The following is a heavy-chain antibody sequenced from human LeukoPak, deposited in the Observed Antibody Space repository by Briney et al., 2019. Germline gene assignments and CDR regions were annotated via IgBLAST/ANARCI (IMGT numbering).Heavy chain of an antibody. Sequence: SVKVSCKASGGTFSSYAISWVRQAPGQGLEWMGRIIPIFGIANYAQKFQGRVTITADKSTSTAYMELSGLRSEDTAVYYCARDLIAAAGKVTYGMDVWGQGTTVTVSS. J-gene: IGHJ6*02. D-gene: IGHD6-13*01. CDR1: GGTFSSYA. V-gene: IGHV1-69*04. CDR3: ARDLIAAAGKVTYGMDV. CDR2: IIPIFGIA.